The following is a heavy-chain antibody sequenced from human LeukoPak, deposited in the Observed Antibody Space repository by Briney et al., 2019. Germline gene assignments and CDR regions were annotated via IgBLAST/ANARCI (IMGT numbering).Heavy chain of an antibody. V-gene: IGHV3-49*04. Sequence: GGSLRLSCAASGFTFSTYAMSWVRQAPGKGLEWVGFVRSKSYGGATDYAASVKGRFTISRDDPKSITYLLMNSLKTEDTAVYYCTRLRQDCSRTSCYYYFYYYYMDVWGEGTTVTVSS. CDR1: GFTFSTYA. J-gene: IGHJ6*03. CDR2: VRSKSYGGAT. D-gene: IGHD2-2*01. CDR3: TRLRQDCSRTSCYYYFYYYYMDV.